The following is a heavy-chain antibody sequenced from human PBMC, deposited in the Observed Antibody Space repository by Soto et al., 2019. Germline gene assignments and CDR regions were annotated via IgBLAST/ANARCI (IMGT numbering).Heavy chain of an antibody. J-gene: IGHJ4*02. D-gene: IGHD2-15*01. CDR1: GYTFTDYA. V-gene: IGHV1-3*01. Sequence: QVQLVQSGAEAKKPGASVKVSCKASGYTFTDYAIHWVRQAPGQGLEWMGWINVGNGNTGYSRKFRGRVTNVRDMSASTAYIEVTSLTSEDTAIYYCAREGAHYTPLDHWGQGTLVTVSS. CDR3: AREGAHYTPLDH. CDR2: INVGNGNT.